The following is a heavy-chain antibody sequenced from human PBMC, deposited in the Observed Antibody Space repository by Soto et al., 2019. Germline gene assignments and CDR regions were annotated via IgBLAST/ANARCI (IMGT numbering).Heavy chain of an antibody. J-gene: IGHJ3*02. CDR2: ISYDGSNK. CDR1: GFTFSSYG. V-gene: IGHV3-30*18. D-gene: IGHD6-19*01. CDR3: AKDRSGRIAVAGRAFDI. Sequence: PGGSLRLSCAASGFTFSSYGMHWVRQAPGKGLEWVAVISYDGSNKYYADSVKGRFTISRDNSKNTLYLQMNSLRAEDTAVYYCAKDRSGRIAVAGRAFDIWGQGTMVTVSS.